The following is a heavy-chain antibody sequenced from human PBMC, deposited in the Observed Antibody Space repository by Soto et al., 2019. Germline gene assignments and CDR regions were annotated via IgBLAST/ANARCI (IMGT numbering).Heavy chain of an antibody. CDR2: INPRGGSK. CDR1: GYTFTSYY. V-gene: IGHV1-46*01. J-gene: IGHJ4*02. Sequence: QVQLVQSGAEVKKPGASVKVSCKASGYTFTSYYMHWVRQAPGQGLEWMGIINPRGGSKSYAQKFQGRVTMTRDTSTSTVYMELSSLRSEDTAVYYCASNLGWSSGWYNWGQGTLVTVSS. CDR3: ASNLGWSSGWYN. D-gene: IGHD6-19*01.